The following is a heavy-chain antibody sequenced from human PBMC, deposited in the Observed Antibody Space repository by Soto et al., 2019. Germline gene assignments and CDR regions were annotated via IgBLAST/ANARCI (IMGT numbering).Heavy chain of an antibody. D-gene: IGHD3-10*01. CDR3: AKDRHYYGSGSYYVPDY. J-gene: IGHJ4*02. V-gene: IGHV3-23*01. Sequence: ESVGGLVQPGGSLRLSCAASGFTFSSYAMSWVRQAPGKGLEWVSAISGSGGSTYYADSVKGRFTISRDNSKNTLYLQMNSLRAEDTAVYYCAKDRHYYGSGSYYVPDYWGQGTLVTVSS. CDR1: GFTFSSYA. CDR2: ISGSGGST.